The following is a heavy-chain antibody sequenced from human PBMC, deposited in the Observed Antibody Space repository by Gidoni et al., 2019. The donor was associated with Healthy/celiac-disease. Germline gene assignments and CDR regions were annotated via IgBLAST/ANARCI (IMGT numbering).Heavy chain of an antibody. CDR2: TYYSGST. D-gene: IGHD3-22*01. Sequence: QVQLQESGQGLVKPSQTLSLTCTVSGGSISSGDYYWSWIRQPPGKGLEWIGYTYYSGSTYYNPSLKSRVTISVDTSKNQFSLKLSSVTAADTAVYYCARRLSSGYYLFDYWGQGTLVTVSS. CDR1: GGSISSGDYY. J-gene: IGHJ4*02. CDR3: ARRLSSGYYLFDY. V-gene: IGHV4-30-4*01.